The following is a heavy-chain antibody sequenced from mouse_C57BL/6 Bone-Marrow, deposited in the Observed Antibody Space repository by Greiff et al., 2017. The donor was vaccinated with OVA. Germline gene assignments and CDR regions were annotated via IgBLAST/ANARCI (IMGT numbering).Heavy chain of an antibody. V-gene: IGHV14-4*01. Sequence: VQLKQSGAELVRPGASVKLSCTASGFNIKDDYMHWVKQRPEQGLEWIGWIDPENGDTEYASKFQGKATITADTSSNTAYLQLSSLTSEDTAVYYCTTRSNYEGDYWGQGTTLTVSS. CDR3: TTRSNYEGDY. CDR1: GFNIKDDY. CDR2: IDPENGDT. J-gene: IGHJ2*01. D-gene: IGHD2-5*01.